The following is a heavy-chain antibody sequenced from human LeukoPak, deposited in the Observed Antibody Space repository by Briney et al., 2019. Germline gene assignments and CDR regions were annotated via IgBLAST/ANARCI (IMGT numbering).Heavy chain of an antibody. Sequence: GGSLRLSCTASGFTFGDYAMSWFRQAPGRGLEWVGFIRSKVYGGTTEYAASVKGRFTISRDDSKSIAYLQMNSLKSEDTAVYYCVRYSGDADYWGQGTLVTVSS. CDR1: GFTFGDYA. D-gene: IGHD5-12*01. J-gene: IGHJ4*02. V-gene: IGHV3-49*03. CDR2: IRSKVYGGTT. CDR3: VRYSGDADY.